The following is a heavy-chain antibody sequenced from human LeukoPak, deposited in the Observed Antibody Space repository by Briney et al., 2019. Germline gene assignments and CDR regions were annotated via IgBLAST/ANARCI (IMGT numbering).Heavy chain of an antibody. Sequence: SETLSLTCAVYGGSFSGYYWSWIRQPPGKGLEWIGEINHSGSTNYNPSLKSRVTISVDTSKNQFSLKLSSVTAADTAVYYCARLPRRTYYYDSSGLLYFDYWGQGTLVTVSS. CDR2: INHSGST. V-gene: IGHV4-34*01. D-gene: IGHD3-22*01. CDR1: GGSFSGYY. J-gene: IGHJ4*02. CDR3: ARLPRRTYYYDSSGLLYFDY.